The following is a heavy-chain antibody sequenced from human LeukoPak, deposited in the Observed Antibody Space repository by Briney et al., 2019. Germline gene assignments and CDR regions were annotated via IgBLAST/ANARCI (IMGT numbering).Heavy chain of an antibody. CDR1: GFTFSSYA. V-gene: IGHV3-23*01. CDR2: ISSSGGGT. J-gene: IGHJ2*01. D-gene: IGHD2-2*01. Sequence: GGSLRLSCAASGFTFSSYAMSWVRQAPGKGLEWVSGISSSGGGTYYADSVKGRFTISRDNSRDTLYLQMSGLRAEDTAVYYCAKSVVVVPAAPRYFDLWGRGALVTVSS. CDR3: AKSVVVVPAAPRYFDL.